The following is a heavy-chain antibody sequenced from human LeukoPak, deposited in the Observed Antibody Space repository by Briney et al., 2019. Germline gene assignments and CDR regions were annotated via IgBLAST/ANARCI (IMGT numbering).Heavy chain of an antibody. V-gene: IGHV4-4*02. CDR3: ARDPGYGDYDPSFWFAP. Sequence: SETLSLTCAVSGGSISSSNWWSWVRQPPGKGLEWIGEIYHSGSTNYNPSLKSRVTISVDKSKNQFSLKLSSAAAADTAVYYLARDPGYGDYDPSFWFAPGGQGTLGTVSS. J-gene: IGHJ5*02. D-gene: IGHD4-17*01. CDR2: IYHSGST. CDR1: GGSISSSNW.